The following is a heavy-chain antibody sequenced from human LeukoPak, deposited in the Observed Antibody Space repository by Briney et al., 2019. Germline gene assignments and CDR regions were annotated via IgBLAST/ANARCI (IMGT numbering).Heavy chain of an antibody. CDR2: IYPGGST. CDR1: GGSISTYY. CDR3: AKSNGYGLVDI. V-gene: IGHV4-4*07. Sequence: SETLSLTCTVSGGSISTYYWSWIRQPAGKGLEWIGRIYPGGSTDYNPSLKSRGTISVDTSKNQFSLRLTSVTAADTAVYYCAKSNGYGLVDIWGQGTMVTVSS. D-gene: IGHD3-10*01. J-gene: IGHJ3*02.